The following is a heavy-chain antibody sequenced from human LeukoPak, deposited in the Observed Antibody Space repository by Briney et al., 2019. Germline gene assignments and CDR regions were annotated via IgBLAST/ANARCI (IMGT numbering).Heavy chain of an antibody. CDR3: ARGGLIAARSYFDY. CDR2: IYYSGST. Sequence: SETLSLTCTVPGGSISSYYWSWIRQPPGKGLEWIGYIYYSGSTNYNPSLKSRVTISVDTSKNQFSLKLSSVTAADTAVYYCARGGLIAARSYFDYWGQGTLVTVSS. CDR1: GGSISSYY. V-gene: IGHV4-59*01. D-gene: IGHD6-6*01. J-gene: IGHJ4*02.